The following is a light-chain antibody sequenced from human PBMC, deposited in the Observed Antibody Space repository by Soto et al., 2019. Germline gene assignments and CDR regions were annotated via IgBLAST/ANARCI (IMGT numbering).Light chain of an antibody. Sequence: EIVMTQSPATLSVSPGERATLSCRASQTVSTSYIAWYQQKPGQAPRLLIYAASSRATGIPDRFSGSGSGTDFTLTISRLEPEDCAVYYCQQFGSSLIAFGQGTRLEIK. CDR2: AAS. V-gene: IGKV3-20*01. J-gene: IGKJ5*01. CDR3: QQFGSSLIA. CDR1: QTVSTSY.